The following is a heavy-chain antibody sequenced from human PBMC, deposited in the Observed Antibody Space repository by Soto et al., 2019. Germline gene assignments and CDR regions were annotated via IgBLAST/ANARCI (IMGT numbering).Heavy chain of an antibody. J-gene: IGHJ4*02. V-gene: IGHV4-31*03. D-gene: IGHD3-22*01. CDR2: IYSSGRT. CDR3: ARTIRYYDCTGYYFDY. CDR1: GGAFSGCGFY. Sequence: PAGTLCLTCTVSGGAFSGCGFYWIWIRQLPGKGLEWIAYIYSSGRTFYYPSLKRGVTTSDDTSKNHSLLKLSSMTAADTAVDYYARTIRYYDCTGYYFDYWGQGTLVTVSS.